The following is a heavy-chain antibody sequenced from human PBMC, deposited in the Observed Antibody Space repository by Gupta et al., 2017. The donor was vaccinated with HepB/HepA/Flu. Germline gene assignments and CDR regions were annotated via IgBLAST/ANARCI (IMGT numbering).Heavy chain of an antibody. J-gene: IGHJ6*03. V-gene: IGHV3-21*01. Sequence: EVQLVESGGGLVKPGGSLRLSCAASGFTFSSYSMNWVRQAPGKGLEWFSSISSSSSYIYYADSVKGRFTISRDNAKNSLYLQMNSLRAEDTAVYYCARIPLELQGEDYYYYYYMDVWGKGTTVTVSS. CDR3: ARIPLELQGEDYYYYYYMDV. D-gene: IGHD1-7*01. CDR2: ISSSSSYI. CDR1: GFTFSSYS.